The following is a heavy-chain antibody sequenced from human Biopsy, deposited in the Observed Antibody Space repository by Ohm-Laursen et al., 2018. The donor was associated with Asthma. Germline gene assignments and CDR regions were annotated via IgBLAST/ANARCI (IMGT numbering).Heavy chain of an antibody. CDR1: GYSLTDLS. D-gene: IGHD4-17*01. CDR2: HDQEEGGT. V-gene: IGHV1-24*01. J-gene: IGHJ4*02. CDR3: ASDFPKDYVRYNFQF. Sequence: ASVKVSCKISGYSLTDLSMHWVRQAPGQGLEWMGGHDQEEGGTVNARRFQGRVTMTEDTSTDTAYMELSSLSSDDTAVYYCASDFPKDYVRYNFQFWGRGTLVTVSS.